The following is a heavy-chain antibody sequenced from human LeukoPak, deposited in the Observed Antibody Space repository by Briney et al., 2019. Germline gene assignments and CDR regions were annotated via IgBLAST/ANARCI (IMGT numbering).Heavy chain of an antibody. D-gene: IGHD2-2*01. CDR1: GFTFSSYA. CDR3: ARIVVVPAANWFDP. Sequence: PGGSLRLSCAASGFTFSSYAMHWVRQAPGKGLEWVAVISYDGSNKYYADSVKGRFTISRDNSKNTLYLQMSSLRAEDTAVYYCARIVVVPAANWFDPWGQGTLVTVSS. CDR2: ISYDGSNK. V-gene: IGHV3-30-3*01. J-gene: IGHJ5*02.